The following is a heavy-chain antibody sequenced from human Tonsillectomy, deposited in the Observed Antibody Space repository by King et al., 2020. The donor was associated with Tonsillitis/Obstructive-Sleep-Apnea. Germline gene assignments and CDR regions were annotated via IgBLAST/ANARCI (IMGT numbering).Heavy chain of an antibody. CDR1: GFTFGDYI. CDR2: IRSKAYGGTT. Sequence: VQLVESGGGLVQPGRSLRLSCTTSGFTFGDYIMNWVRQAPGKGLEWVGFIRSKAYGGTTEYAASVKGRFTISRDDSKSIAYLQMNSLKTEDPAVYYCARDLGGWIDYWGQGTLVTVSS. D-gene: IGHD3-10*01. CDR3: ARDLGGWIDY. V-gene: IGHV3-49*04. J-gene: IGHJ4*02.